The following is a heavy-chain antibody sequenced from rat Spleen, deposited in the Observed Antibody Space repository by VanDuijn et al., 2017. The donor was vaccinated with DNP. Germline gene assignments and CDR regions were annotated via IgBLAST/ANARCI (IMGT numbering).Heavy chain of an antibody. V-gene: IGHV5-7*01. D-gene: IGHD4-3*01. CDR1: GFTFSDYD. J-gene: IGHJ3*01. CDR3: ARYNSGWFAY. Sequence: EVQLVESGGGLVQPGRSMKLSCAASGFTFSDYDMAWVRQAPKKGLEWVATISYDGSSTHYRDSVKGRFTISRDDAKSTLYLQMDSLRSEDTATYYCARYNSGWFAYWGQGTLVTVSS. CDR2: ISYDGSST.